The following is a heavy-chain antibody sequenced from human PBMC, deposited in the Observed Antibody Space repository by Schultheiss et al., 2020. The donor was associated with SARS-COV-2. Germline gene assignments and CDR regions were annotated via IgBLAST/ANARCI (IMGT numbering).Heavy chain of an antibody. CDR3: ASLSGIAVAATLTTFDY. J-gene: IGHJ4*02. CDR1: GGSISSGSYY. CDR2: INHSGST. D-gene: IGHD6-19*01. V-gene: IGHV4-39*01. Sequence: GSLRLSCTVSGGSISSGSYYWGWIRQPPGKGLEWIGEINHSGSTNYNPSLKSRVTISVDTSKNQFSLKLSSVTAADTAVYYCASLSGIAVAATLTTFDYWGQGTLVTVSS.